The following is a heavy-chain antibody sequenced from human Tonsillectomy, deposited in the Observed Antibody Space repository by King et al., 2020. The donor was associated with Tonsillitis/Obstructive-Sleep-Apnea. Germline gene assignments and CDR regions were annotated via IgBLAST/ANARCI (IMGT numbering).Heavy chain of an antibody. CDR3: ARGPKGYYYYYMDV. CDR2: INHSGST. Sequence: VQLQQWGAGLLKPSETLSLTCGVYGGSFSGYYWSWIRQPPGKGLEWIGEINHSGSTTYNPSLKSRVTISVDTSKNQFSLKLTSVTAADTAVYYCARGPKGYYYYYMDVWDKGTTVTVSS. V-gene: IGHV4-34*01. CDR1: GGSFSGYY. J-gene: IGHJ6*03.